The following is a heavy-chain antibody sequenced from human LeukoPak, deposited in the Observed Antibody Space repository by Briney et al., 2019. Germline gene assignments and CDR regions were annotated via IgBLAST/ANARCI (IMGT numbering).Heavy chain of an antibody. D-gene: IGHD6-19*01. CDR1: GFTFSNYA. J-gene: IGHJ4*02. CDR2: ISGSGSAT. CDR3: AKGSAGWPYFFDY. V-gene: IGHV3-23*01. Sequence: GGSLRLSCAASGFTFSNYAMSWVRQAPGEGLEWVSAISGSGSATYYADSVKGRFTISRDNSKNTLYLQMDSLRADDTAVYYCAKGSAGWPYFFDYWGQGTLVTVSS.